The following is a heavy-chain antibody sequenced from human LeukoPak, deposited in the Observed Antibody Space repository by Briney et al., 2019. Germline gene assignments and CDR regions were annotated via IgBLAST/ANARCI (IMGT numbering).Heavy chain of an antibody. CDR2: INHSGST. CDR1: GGSFSGYY. J-gene: IGHJ4*02. CDR3: ARGSGTAAGD. D-gene: IGHD6-13*01. Sequence: SETLSLTCAVYGGSFSGYYWSWIRQPPGKGLEWIGEINHSGSTNYNPSLKSRVTISVDTSKNQFSLKLSSVTAADTAVYYCARGSGTAAGDWGQGTLVTVSS. V-gene: IGHV4-34*01.